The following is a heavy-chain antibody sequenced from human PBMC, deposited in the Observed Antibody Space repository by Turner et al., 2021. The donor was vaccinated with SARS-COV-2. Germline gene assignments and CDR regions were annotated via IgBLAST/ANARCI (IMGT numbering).Heavy chain of an antibody. V-gene: IGHV3-21*01. J-gene: IGHJ6*02. CDR3: ASIAAADPKYYHYYVMDV. CDR2: ISSSSSYI. D-gene: IGHD6-13*01. CDR1: GFTLSSYS. Sequence: EVQLVESGGGLVKPGGSLRLSCAASGFTLSSYSMNWVRQAPGKGLEWGSSISSSSSYIYYADSVKGRFTISRDNAKNSLYLQMNSLRAEDTAVYYCASIAAADPKYYHYYVMDVWGQGTTVTVSS.